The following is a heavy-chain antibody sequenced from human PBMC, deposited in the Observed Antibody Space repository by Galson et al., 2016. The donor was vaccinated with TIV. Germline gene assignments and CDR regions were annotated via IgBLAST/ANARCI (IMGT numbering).Heavy chain of an antibody. V-gene: IGHV1-2*02. Sequence: QSGAEVKKPGASVKVSCKASGCSFTGYFMHWVRQAPGQGLEWMGWINPKTGATTYAQEFQGRITMTRDTSASTVYMDLNRLQSDDTAVYYCARSDSYYKYALDVWCQGTTVTVSS. CDR3: ARSDSYYKYALDV. CDR1: GCSFTGYF. J-gene: IGHJ3*01. CDR2: INPKTGAT. D-gene: IGHD3-10*01.